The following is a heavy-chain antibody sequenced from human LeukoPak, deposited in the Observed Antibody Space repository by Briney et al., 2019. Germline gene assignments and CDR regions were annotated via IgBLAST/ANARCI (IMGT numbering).Heavy chain of an antibody. D-gene: IGHD5-12*01. Sequence: PGGSLRLSCAASGFTFSSYTLNWVRQAPGKGLEWVSAIGGSGDRTDYADSVKGRFTISRDNAKNSLYLQMNSLRAEDTAVYYCARDLFGSRATIDYWGQGTLVTVSS. CDR3: ARDLFGSRATIDY. CDR2: IGGSGDRT. V-gene: IGHV3-23*01. J-gene: IGHJ4*02. CDR1: GFTFSSYT.